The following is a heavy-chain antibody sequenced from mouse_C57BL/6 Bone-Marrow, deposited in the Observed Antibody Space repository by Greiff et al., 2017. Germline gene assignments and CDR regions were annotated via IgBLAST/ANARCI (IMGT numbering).Heavy chain of an antibody. CDR1: GYSFTSYN. D-gene: IGHD2-10*02. Sequence: LQQSGPELVRPGASVKMSCKASGYSFTSYNMHWVKQTPKQGLEWIGAIYPGTGDTSYNQKFQGKATLTVDKSSSTASMQLSSLTSEDAAVYFCARYGNYPYWGQGTTLTVSS. CDR2: IYPGTGDT. CDR3: ARYGNYPY. V-gene: IGHV1-12*01. J-gene: IGHJ2*01.